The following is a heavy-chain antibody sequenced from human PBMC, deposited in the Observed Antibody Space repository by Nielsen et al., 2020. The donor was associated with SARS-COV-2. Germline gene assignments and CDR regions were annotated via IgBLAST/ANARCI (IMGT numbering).Heavy chain of an antibody. V-gene: IGHV4-61*06. CDR2: IYYSGST. D-gene: IGHD4-17*01. CDR3: ATAYGGR. J-gene: IGHJ4*02. Sequence: PGKGLEWIGYIYYSGSTNYNPSLKSRVTISVDTSKNQFSLKVTSLTAADTAVYYCATAYGGRWGQGTLVTVSS.